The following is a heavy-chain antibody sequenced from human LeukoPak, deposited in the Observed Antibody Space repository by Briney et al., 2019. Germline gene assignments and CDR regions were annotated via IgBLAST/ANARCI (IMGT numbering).Heavy chain of an antibody. CDR3: ARDQNCSGGSCYSRDYYYYYGMDV. V-gene: IGHV4-34*01. CDR2: INHSGST. CDR1: GGSFSGYY. D-gene: IGHD2-15*01. J-gene: IGHJ6*02. Sequence: SETLSLTCAVYGGSFSGYYWSWIRQPPGKGLEWIGEINHSGSTNYNPSLKSRVTISVDTSKNQFSLKLSSVTAADTAVYYCARDQNCSGGSCYSRDYYYYYGMDVWGQGTTVTVSS.